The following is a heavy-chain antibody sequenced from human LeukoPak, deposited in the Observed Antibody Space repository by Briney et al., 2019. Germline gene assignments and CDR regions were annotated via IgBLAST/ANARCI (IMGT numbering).Heavy chain of an antibody. J-gene: IGHJ3*02. D-gene: IGHD1-26*01. Sequence: GGSLRLSCAASGFTFSSYAMSWVRQAPGKGLEWVSAISGSGGSTYYADSVKGRFTISRDNSKNTLYLQMNSLRAEDTAVYYCAKDLLSGSHYENAFDIWGQGTMVTVSS. CDR2: ISGSGGST. V-gene: IGHV3-23*01. CDR3: AKDLLSGSHYENAFDI. CDR1: GFTFSSYA.